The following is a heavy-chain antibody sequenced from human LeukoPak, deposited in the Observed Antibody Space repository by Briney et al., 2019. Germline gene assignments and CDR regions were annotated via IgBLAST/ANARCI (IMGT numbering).Heavy chain of an antibody. J-gene: IGHJ3*01. D-gene: IGHD1-26*01. CDR3: ARQFLVGSTFHAFDL. Sequence: PSETLSLTCTVSSGSISSYYWSWIRQPPGKGLEWIGYIYYSGSTNYNPSLKSRVTISVDTSKKQFSLKLSSVTAADMAVYFCARQFLVGSTFHAFDLWGQGTRVTVSS. CDR2: IYYSGST. CDR1: SGSISSYY. V-gene: IGHV4-59*08.